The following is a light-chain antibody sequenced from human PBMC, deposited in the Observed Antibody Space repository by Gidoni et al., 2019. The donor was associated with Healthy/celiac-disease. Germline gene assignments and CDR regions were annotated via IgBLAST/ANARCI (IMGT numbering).Light chain of an antibody. Sequence: QPVLPQPPSASGTPGLRVTISCSGSGSNIGSNYVYWYHQLPGTAPKLIIYRHNQRPSGVTDRFSGSKSGTSASLAISGLRSEDEADYYCAEWDDSLSGRVFGGGTKLTVL. V-gene: IGLV1-47*01. CDR2: RHN. J-gene: IGLJ3*02. CDR3: AEWDDSLSGRV. CDR1: GSNIGSNY.